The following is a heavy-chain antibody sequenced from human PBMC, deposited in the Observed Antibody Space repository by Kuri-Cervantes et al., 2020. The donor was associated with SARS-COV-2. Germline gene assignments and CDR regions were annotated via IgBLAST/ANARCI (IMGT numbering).Heavy chain of an antibody. Sequence: ASVKVSCKASGYTFTSYGISWVRQAPGQGLEWMGWISAYNGNTNYAQKLQGRVTMTTDTSTSTAYMELSSLRSEDTAVYYCARDSDSGGYSGYDLSYWGQGTLVTVSS. V-gene: IGHV1-18*01. CDR2: ISAYNGNT. CDR1: GYTFTSYG. J-gene: IGHJ4*02. CDR3: ARDSDSGGYSGYDLSY. D-gene: IGHD5-12*01.